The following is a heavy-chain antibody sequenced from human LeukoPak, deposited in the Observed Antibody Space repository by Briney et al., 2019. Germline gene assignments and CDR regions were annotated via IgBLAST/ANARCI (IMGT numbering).Heavy chain of an antibody. V-gene: IGHV4-59*01. Sequence: SETLSLTCTVSGGSISSYYWSWIRQPPGKGLEWIGYIYYSGSTNYNPSLKSRVTISVDTSKNQFSLKLSSVTAADTAVYYCATESSTFGYWDYSDSASIRLGPFDYWGQGTLVTVSS. J-gene: IGHJ4*02. CDR3: ATESSTFGYWDYSDSASIRLGPFDY. CDR1: GGSISSYY. CDR2: IYYSGST. D-gene: IGHD3-22*01.